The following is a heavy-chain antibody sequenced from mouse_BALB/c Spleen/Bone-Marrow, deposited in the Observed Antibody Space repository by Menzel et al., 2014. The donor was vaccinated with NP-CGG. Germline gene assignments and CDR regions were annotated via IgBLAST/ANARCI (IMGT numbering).Heavy chain of an antibody. CDR2: IYPGDGDT. D-gene: IGHD2-1*01. CDR1: GYTFTSYW. V-gene: IGHV1-87*01. Sequence: QVQLKESGAELARPGASVKLSCKASGYTFTSYWMQWVKQRPGQGLEWIGAIYPGDGDTGYTQKFKGKATLTADKSSSTAYMQLSSLASEDSAVYYCARSGNYWYFDVWGAGTTVTVSS. CDR3: ARSGNYWYFDV. J-gene: IGHJ1*01.